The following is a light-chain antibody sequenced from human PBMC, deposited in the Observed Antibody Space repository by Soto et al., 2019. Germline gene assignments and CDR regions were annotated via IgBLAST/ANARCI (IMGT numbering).Light chain of an antibody. CDR2: DAS. J-gene: IGKJ3*01. Sequence: ESVLTQSPGTLSLSPGERATLSCGTSQSVRSSYLAWYQQKPGQAPRLLIYDASSRATGIPDRFSGRGSGTDFTLTISRLEPEDSAVYYCQQYGSSPLFTFGPGTRVDLK. CDR1: QSVRSSY. CDR3: QQYGSSPLFT. V-gene: IGKV3-20*01.